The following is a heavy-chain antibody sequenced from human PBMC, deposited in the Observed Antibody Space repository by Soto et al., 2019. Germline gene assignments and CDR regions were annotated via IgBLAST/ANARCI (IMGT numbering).Heavy chain of an antibody. Sequence: QVHLQESGPGLLKPSETLSLTCTVSGGSISNYYWSWIRQPAVKGLEWIGRIYTGGSTNYNPSLKSRVTMSTHTSKNQFSLRLTSVTAADTAVYYCARASVGPPGGGSWIMPFDYWGQGALVTVSS. V-gene: IGHV4-4*07. D-gene: IGHD2-15*01. CDR2: IYTGGST. CDR1: GGSISNYY. J-gene: IGHJ4*02. CDR3: ARASVGPPGGGSWIMPFDY.